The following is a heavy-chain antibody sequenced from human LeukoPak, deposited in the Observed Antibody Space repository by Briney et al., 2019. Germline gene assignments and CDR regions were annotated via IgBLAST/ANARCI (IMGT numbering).Heavy chain of an antibody. CDR2: IYTSGST. CDR1: GGSISSYY. J-gene: IGHJ4*02. CDR3: ARVGYYDSSGDADY. Sequence: SETLSLTCTVSGGSISSYYWSWIRQPAGKGLEWIGRIYTSGSTNYNPSLKSRVTMSVDKSKNQFSLKLSSVTAADTAVYYCARVGYYDSSGDADYWGQGTLVTVSS. D-gene: IGHD3-22*01. V-gene: IGHV4-4*07.